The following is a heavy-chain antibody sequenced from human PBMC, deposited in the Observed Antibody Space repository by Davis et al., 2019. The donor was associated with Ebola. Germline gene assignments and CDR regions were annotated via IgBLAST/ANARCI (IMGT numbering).Heavy chain of an antibody. Sequence: GESLKISCAGSGFSFTNNAMSWVRQAPGKGLEWVSAISITSRSIYYADSVKGRFTISRDNSKNTLYLQMNSLRAEDTATYYCARDVGYSNGWPDFYYYGLDVWGQGTTVTVSS. J-gene: IGHJ6*02. D-gene: IGHD6-25*01. CDR2: ISITSRSI. V-gene: IGHV3-23*01. CDR3: ARDVGYSNGWPDFYYYGLDV. CDR1: GFSFTNNA.